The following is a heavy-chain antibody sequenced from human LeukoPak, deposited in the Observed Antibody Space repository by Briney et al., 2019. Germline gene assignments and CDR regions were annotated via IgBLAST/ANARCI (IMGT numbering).Heavy chain of an antibody. CDR2: IKEDGTEK. CDR1: GFNTSDFW. Sequence: GGSLRLSCAASGFNTSDFWMTWVRQAPGKGLEWVANIKEDGTEKHLVDSAKGRFTISRDNTKNLVYLQMNSLRGDDTATYYCVRESRPGGAMGLYHNFDYWGQGTLVAVSS. V-gene: IGHV3-7*01. CDR3: VRESRPGGAMGLYHNFDY. J-gene: IGHJ4*02. D-gene: IGHD3-16*01.